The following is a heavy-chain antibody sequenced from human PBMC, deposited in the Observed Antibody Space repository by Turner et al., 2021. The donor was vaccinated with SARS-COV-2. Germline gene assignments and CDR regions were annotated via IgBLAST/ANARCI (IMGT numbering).Heavy chain of an antibody. J-gene: IGHJ3*02. D-gene: IGHD3-10*02. CDR3: ARHDDRGDYCARDSGRSVCAFDI. Sequence: QLQLQESGPGLVKPSETLSLTCTVSGGSISESGEFWAWIRQPPGKGPEWIGTIRYGEKTYYNPSLRSRVTIFVDTSDTPFSLSLNSATAADTAVYYCARHDDRGDYCARDSGRSVCAFDIWGPGTMVTVSS. CDR1: GGSISESGEF. V-gene: IGHV4-39*01. CDR2: IRYGEKT.